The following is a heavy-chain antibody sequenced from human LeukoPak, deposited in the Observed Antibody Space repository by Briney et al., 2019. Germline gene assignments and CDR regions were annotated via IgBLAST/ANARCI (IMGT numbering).Heavy chain of an antibody. J-gene: IGHJ4*02. V-gene: IGHV3-30*04. CDR3: AKDSSGYSSIGANDY. Sequence: AGRSLRLSCAASGFTFSNYAMHWVRQAPGKGLEWVALISYDGSVEKNAASVKGRFTISRDNSKNTLYLQMNSLRTEDTAVYYCAKDSSGYSSIGANDYWGQGTLVTVSS. CDR1: GFTFSNYA. CDR2: ISYDGSVE. D-gene: IGHD3-22*01.